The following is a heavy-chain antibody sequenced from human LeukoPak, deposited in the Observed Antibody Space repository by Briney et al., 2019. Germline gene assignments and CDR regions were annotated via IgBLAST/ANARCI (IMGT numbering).Heavy chain of an antibody. CDR2: IYPGDSDI. V-gene: IGHV5-51*01. CDR3: ARHVGAGGAAAGTIDY. Sequence: GESLKISCKGSGYSFTSYWIGWVRQMPGKGLEWMGIIYPGDSDIRYSPSFQGQVTISADKSISTAYLQWSSLKASDTAMYYCARHVGAGGAAAGTIDYWGQGTLVTVSS. J-gene: IGHJ4*02. CDR1: GYSFTSYW. D-gene: IGHD6-13*01.